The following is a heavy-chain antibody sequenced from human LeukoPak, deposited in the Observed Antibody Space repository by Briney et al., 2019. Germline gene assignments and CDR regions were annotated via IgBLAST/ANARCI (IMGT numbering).Heavy chain of an antibody. D-gene: IGHD6-6*01. CDR3: AKRDSSSFSYYYMDV. J-gene: IGHJ6*03. CDR2: ISGSGGST. Sequence: GGSLRLSCAASGFTFSSYAMSWVRQAPGKGLEWVSAISGSGGSTYYADSVKGRFTISRDKSKNTLYLQMNSLRAEDTAVYYCAKRDSSSFSYYYMDVWGKGTTVTVSS. CDR1: GFTFSSYA. V-gene: IGHV3-23*01.